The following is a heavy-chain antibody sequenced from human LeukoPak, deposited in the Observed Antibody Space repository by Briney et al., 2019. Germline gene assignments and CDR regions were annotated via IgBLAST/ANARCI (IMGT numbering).Heavy chain of an antibody. D-gene: IGHD3-22*01. CDR2: INPNTGNT. V-gene: IGHV1-18*01. CDR3: ARVAQLSDRSGYYVFDH. CDR1: GYTFTSNG. J-gene: IGHJ4*02. Sequence: ASVKVSCKASGYTFTSNGITWVRQAPGQGLEWMGWINPNTGNTNYKPKLQGRVTMTTDTSTSTVYMELRSLRSDDAAVYYCARVAQLSDRSGYYVFDHWGQGTLVTVSS.